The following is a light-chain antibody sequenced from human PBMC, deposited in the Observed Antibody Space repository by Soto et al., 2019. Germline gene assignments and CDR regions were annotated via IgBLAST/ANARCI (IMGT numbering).Light chain of an antibody. CDR1: QSISTY. Sequence: EIVLTQSPATLSLSPGERATLSCRASQSISTYLAWYQQKPGQAPRLLIYDASNRATGIPARFSGSGSGTDFTLTISSLEPEDFAVYYCQQYTNWPSFGPGTKVDIK. CDR3: QQYTNWPS. J-gene: IGKJ3*01. CDR2: DAS. V-gene: IGKV3-11*01.